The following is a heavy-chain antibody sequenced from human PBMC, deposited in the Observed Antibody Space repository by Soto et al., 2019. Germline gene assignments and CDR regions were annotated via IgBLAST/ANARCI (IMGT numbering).Heavy chain of an antibody. J-gene: IGHJ6*02. CDR2: ISYDGSNK. CDR1: GFTFSSYG. V-gene: IGHV3-30*18. Sequence: PGGSLILSCAASGFTFSSYGMHWVRQAPGKGLEWVAVISYDGSNKYYADSVKGRFTISRDNSKNTLYLQMNSLRAEDTAVYYCAKDLKQFPSFYYYGMDVWGQGTTVTXSS. CDR3: AKDLKQFPSFYYYGMDV. D-gene: IGHD6-19*01.